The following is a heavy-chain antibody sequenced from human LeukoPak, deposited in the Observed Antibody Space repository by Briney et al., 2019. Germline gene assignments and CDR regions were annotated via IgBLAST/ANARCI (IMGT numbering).Heavy chain of an antibody. J-gene: IGHJ5*02. V-gene: IGHV4-61*02. D-gene: IGHD3-10*01. CDR3: ARDLTPGIEWFGERRYWFVP. Sequence: SETLSLTCTVSGGSISSGSYYWSWIRQPARKGLEWIGRIYTSGSTNYNPSLKSRVTISVDTSKNQFSLKLSSVTAADTAVYYCARDLTPGIEWFGERRYWFVPWGQGTLVTVSS. CDR2: IYTSGST. CDR1: GGSISSGSYY.